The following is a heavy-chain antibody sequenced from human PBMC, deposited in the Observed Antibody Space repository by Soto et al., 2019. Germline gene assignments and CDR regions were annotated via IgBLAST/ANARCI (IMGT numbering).Heavy chain of an antibody. CDR3: ARDEILTFGVVITTQNYYCYGMDV. J-gene: IGHJ6*02. D-gene: IGHD3-3*01. V-gene: IGHV1-18*01. CDR2: ISAYNGNT. Sequence: ASVKVSCKASGYTFTSYGISWVRQAPGQGLEWMGWISAYNGNTNYAQKLQGRVTMTTDTSTSTAYMELRSLRSDDTAVYYCARDEILTFGVVITTQNYYCYGMDVWGQGTTVTVSS. CDR1: GYTFTSYG.